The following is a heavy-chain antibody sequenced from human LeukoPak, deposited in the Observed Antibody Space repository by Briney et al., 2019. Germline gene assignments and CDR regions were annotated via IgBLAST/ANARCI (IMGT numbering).Heavy chain of an antibody. J-gene: IGHJ3*02. V-gene: IGHV4-30-2*01. D-gene: IGHD6-6*01. CDR1: GGSISSGGYY. Sequence: PSETLSLTCTVSGGSISSGGYYWSWIRQPPGKGLEWIGYIYHSGSTYYNPSLKSRVTISVDRSKNQFSLKLSSVTAADTAVYYCARDGLRTARRDAFDIWGQGTMVTVSS. CDR2: IYHSGST. CDR3: ARDGLRTARRDAFDI.